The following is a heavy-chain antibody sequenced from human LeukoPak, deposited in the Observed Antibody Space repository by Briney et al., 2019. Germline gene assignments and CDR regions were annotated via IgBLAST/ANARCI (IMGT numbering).Heavy chain of an antibody. D-gene: IGHD5-18*01. CDR3: ARAVLLGTDFDY. Sequence: PGRSLRLSCAASGFTFNSYAMHWVRQAPGKGLEWVSAISGSGGSTYYADSVKGRFTISRDNAKNSLYLQMNSLRAEDTAVYYCARAVLLGTDFDYWGQGTLVTISS. J-gene: IGHJ4*02. CDR2: ISGSGGST. CDR1: GFTFNSYA. V-gene: IGHV3-23*01.